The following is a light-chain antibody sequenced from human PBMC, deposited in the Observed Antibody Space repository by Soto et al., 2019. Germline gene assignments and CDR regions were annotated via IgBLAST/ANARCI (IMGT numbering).Light chain of an antibody. CDR1: QSISVW. Sequence: DIQMTQSPSTLSASVGDRVTITCRASQSISVWLAWYQQKAGKAPNLLIYKASRLESGVPSRFSGSGSETGFTLTISGLQPGDSATYYCQQYENYWTFGQGTKVDIK. V-gene: IGKV1-5*03. CDR3: QQYENYWT. CDR2: KAS. J-gene: IGKJ1*01.